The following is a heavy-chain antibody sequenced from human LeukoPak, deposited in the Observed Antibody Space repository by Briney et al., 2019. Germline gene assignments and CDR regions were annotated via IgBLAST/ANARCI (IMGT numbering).Heavy chain of an antibody. CDR1: GYTFIRYA. J-gene: IGHJ6*03. Sequence: ASVKVSCKASGYTFIRYAMNWVRQAPGQGLEWTGWINTNTGNPTYAQGFTGRFVFSLDTSVSTAYLQISSLKAEDSAVYYCARDGTKLAWFGELRITRYYYYYMDVWGKGTTVTISS. CDR3: ARDGTKLAWFGELRITRYYYYYMDV. CDR2: INTNTGNP. D-gene: IGHD3-10*01. V-gene: IGHV7-4-1*02.